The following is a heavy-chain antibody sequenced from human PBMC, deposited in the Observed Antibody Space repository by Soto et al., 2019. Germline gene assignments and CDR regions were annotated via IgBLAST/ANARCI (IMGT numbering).Heavy chain of an antibody. Sequence: QLQLQESGPGLVKPSETLSLTCTVSGGSISSSSYYWGWIRQPPGKGLEWIGSIYYSGSTYYNPSLKSRVTISVDTSKNQFSLKLSSVTAADTAVYYCARHINYYDSSGYRRVGCYFDLWGRGTLVTVSS. J-gene: IGHJ2*01. CDR1: GGSISSSSYY. CDR2: IYYSGST. V-gene: IGHV4-39*01. D-gene: IGHD3-22*01. CDR3: ARHINYYDSSGYRRVGCYFDL.